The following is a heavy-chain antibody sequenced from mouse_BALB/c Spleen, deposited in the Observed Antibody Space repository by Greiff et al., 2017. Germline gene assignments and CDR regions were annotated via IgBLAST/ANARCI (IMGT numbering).Heavy chain of an antibody. J-gene: IGHJ4*01. CDR3: ARRHCPGAMDY. CDR1: GYTFTSYW. V-gene: IGHV1-7*01. Sequence: QVQLKQSGAELAKPGASVKMSCKASGYTFTSYWMHWVKQRPGQGLEWIGYINPSTGYTEYNQKFKDKATLTADKSSSTAYMQLSSLTSEDSAVYYCARRHCPGAMDYWGQGTSVTVSS. CDR2: INPSTGYT. D-gene: IGHD3-1*01.